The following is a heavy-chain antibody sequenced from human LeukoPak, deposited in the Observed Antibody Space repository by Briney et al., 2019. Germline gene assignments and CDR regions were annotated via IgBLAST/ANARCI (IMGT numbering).Heavy chain of an antibody. CDR3: ARRAIVGATFVDY. Sequence: PGGSLRLSCAASGFTFSSYAMSWVRQAPGKGLEWVANIKQDGSEKYYVDSVKGRFTISRDNAKNSLYLQMNSLRAEGTAVYYCARRAIVGATFVDYWGQGTLVTVSS. CDR2: IKQDGSEK. D-gene: IGHD1-26*01. V-gene: IGHV3-7*01. J-gene: IGHJ4*02. CDR1: GFTFSSYA.